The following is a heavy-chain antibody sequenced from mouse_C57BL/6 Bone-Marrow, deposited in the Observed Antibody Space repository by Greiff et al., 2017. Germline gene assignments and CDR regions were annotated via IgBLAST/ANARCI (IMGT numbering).Heavy chain of an antibody. CDR3: ARDCYGSSMFAY. Sequence: QVQLQQPGAELVKPGASVKLSCKASGYTFTSYWMQWVKQRPGQGLEWIGEIDPSDSYTNYNQKFKGKATLTVDTSSSTAYMQLSSLTSKDSAVYYCARDCYGSSMFAYWGQGTLVTVSA. V-gene: IGHV1-50*01. J-gene: IGHJ3*01. D-gene: IGHD1-1*01. CDR2: IDPSDSYT. CDR1: GYTFTSYW.